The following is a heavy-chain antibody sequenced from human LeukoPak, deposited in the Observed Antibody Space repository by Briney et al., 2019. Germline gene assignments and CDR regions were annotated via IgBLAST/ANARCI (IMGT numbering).Heavy chain of an antibody. J-gene: IGHJ4*02. D-gene: IGHD6-19*01. CDR1: GYTFTGYF. Sequence: ASVKVSCMASGYTFTGYFLHWVRQAPGQGLEWMGWVNPHSGVTNYAQKFQGRGTMTRATSISTAYMELSRLTSDDTAVYFCARKLGYSGGYDYWGQGTLVTVSS. CDR3: ARKLGYSGGYDY. V-gene: IGHV1-2*02. CDR2: VNPHSGVT.